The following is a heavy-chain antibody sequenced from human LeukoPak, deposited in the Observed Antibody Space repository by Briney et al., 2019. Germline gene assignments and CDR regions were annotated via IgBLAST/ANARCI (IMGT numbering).Heavy chain of an antibody. J-gene: IGHJ4*02. CDR1: GGSISSSSYY. CDR2: IYYSGST. CDR3: ARALEYYDSSGYSYYFDY. D-gene: IGHD3-22*01. V-gene: IGHV4-39*01. Sequence: SETLSLTCTVSGGSISSSSYYWGWIRQPPGKGLEWIGSIYYSGSTYYNPSLKSRVTIYVDTSKNQFSLKLSSVTAADTAVYYCARALEYYDSSGYSYYFDYWGQGTLVTVSS.